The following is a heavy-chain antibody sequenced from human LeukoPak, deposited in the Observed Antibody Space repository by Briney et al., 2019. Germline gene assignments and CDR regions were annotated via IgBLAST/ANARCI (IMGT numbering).Heavy chain of an antibody. CDR3: ASAVTDY. CDR1: GFTFSDYY. V-gene: IGHV3-11*01. D-gene: IGHD2-21*02. CDR2: INTGGTTN. J-gene: IGHJ4*02. Sequence: GTLRLSCAASGFTFSDYYMNWIRQAPGKGLEWISYINTGGTTNYYADPVKGSFTISSATAKHSLYLQINSLSVEDTALYYCASAVTDYWGQGTLVTVSS.